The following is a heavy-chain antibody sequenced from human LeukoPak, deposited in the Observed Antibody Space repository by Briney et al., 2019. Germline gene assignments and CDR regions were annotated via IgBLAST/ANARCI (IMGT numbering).Heavy chain of an antibody. D-gene: IGHD3-10*01. CDR3: TTVGDYYYGMDV. V-gene: IGHV3-15*01. Sequence: GGSLRLSCAASGFTFSNAWMSWVRQAPGEGLEWVGRIKSKTDGGTTDYAAPVKGRFTISRDDSRNTLYLQMNSLKTEDTAVYYCTTVGDYYYGMDVWGQGTTVTVSS. J-gene: IGHJ6*02. CDR1: GFTFSNAW. CDR2: IKSKTDGGTT.